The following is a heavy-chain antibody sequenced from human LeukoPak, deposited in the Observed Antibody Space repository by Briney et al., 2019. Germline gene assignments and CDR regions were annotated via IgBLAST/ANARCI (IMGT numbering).Heavy chain of an antibody. J-gene: IGHJ6*02. CDR1: GGSISSGSYY. D-gene: IGHD2-15*01. CDR2: IYTSGST. CDR3: ARGGDIVVVVHKRPFYDGMDV. V-gene: IGHV4-61*02. Sequence: SETLSLTCTVSGGSISSGSYYWSWIRQPAGKGLEWIGRIYTSGSTNYNPSLKSRVTISVDTSKNQSSLKLSSVTAADTAVYYCARGGDIVVVVHKRPFYDGMDVWGQGTTVTVSS.